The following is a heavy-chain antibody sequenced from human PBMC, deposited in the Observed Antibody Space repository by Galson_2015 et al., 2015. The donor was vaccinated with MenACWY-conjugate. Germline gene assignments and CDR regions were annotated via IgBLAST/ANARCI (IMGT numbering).Heavy chain of an antibody. CDR2: IKSQTDGGQI. D-gene: IGHD2-21*01. J-gene: IGHJ6*03. V-gene: IGHV3-15*01. CDR1: AFTFSNAY. Sequence: SLRLSCAGSAFTFSNAYMSWVRQAPGKGLEWVGRIKSQTDGGQIDYAAPVKGRFTISRDDSNNTLYLQMNSLKIEDTAVYYCTTHKPDSWGGLLFHFYMDVWGKGTTVTVSS. CDR3: TTHKPDSWGGLLFHFYMDV.